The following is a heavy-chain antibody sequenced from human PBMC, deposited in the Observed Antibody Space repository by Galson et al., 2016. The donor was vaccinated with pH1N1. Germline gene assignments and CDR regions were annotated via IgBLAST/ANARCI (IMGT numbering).Heavy chain of an antibody. V-gene: IGHV3-7*01. CDR3: ARAIGSRSAY. Sequence: SLRLSCAASGFTFSNYWMHWVRQVSGKGLEWVANIKEDGSETYYVDSVRGRFTISRDNAKNSLYLQMNSLRDEDTALYYCARAIGSRSAYWGQGTLVTVSS. CDR2: IKEDGSET. J-gene: IGHJ4*02. CDR1: GFTFSNYW. D-gene: IGHD3-16*02.